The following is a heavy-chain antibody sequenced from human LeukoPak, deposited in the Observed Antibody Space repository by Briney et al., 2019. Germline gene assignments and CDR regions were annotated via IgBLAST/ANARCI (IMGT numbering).Heavy chain of an antibody. V-gene: IGHV3-30*02. CDR1: GFTFSVYG. J-gene: IGHJ4*02. D-gene: IGHD2-2*01. CDR3: AKGKCSSNSCYVFDY. CDR2: TRYDGTDK. Sequence: PGGSPRLSCAASGFTFSVYGMHWVRQAPGKGLEWVAFTRYDGTDKYYADSVRGRFTISRDNSKNTLYLQMNSLRAEDTAVCHCAKGKCSSNSCYVFDYWGQGTLVTVSS.